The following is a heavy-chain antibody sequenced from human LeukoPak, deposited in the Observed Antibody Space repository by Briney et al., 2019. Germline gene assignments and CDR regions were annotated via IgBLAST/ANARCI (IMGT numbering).Heavy chain of an antibody. Sequence: GGSLRLSCAASGFTFSTYAMGWVRQAPGKGLEWVSLISGSGGSTYCADSVKGRFTISRDNGKNTLSLQMNSLRAEDTALYYCAKERLTTTTFDSWGRGTLVTVSS. J-gene: IGHJ4*02. V-gene: IGHV3-23*01. CDR1: GFTFSTYA. CDR3: AKERLTTTTFDS. D-gene: IGHD4-11*01. CDR2: ISGSGGST.